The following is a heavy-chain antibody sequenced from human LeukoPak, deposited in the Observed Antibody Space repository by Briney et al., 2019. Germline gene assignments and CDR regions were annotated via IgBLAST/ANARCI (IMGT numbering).Heavy chain of an antibody. J-gene: IGHJ6*02. CDR3: ARGVSVFRGATGYCSGGSCPDDYYYYYGMDV. D-gene: IGHD2-15*01. CDR2: ISSSSSYI. CDR1: GFTFSSYS. Sequence: GGSLRLSCAASGFTFSSYSMNWDRQAPGKGLEWVSSISSSSSYIYYADSVKGRFTISRDNAKNSLYLQMNSLRAEDTAVYYCARGVSVFRGATGYCSGGSCPDDYYYYYGMDVWGQGTTVTVSS. V-gene: IGHV3-21*01.